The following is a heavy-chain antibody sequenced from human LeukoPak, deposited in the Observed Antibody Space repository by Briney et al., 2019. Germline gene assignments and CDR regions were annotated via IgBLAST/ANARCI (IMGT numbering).Heavy chain of an antibody. J-gene: IGHJ6*02. CDR3: ARDTRGYSYGYWYYYYGMDV. CDR2: INTNTGNP. CDR1: GYTFTSYA. Sequence: ASVKVSCKASGYTFTSYAMNWVRQAPGQGLEWMGWINTNTGNPTYAQGFTGRFVFSLDTSVSTAYLQISSLKAEDTAVYYCARDTRGYSYGYWYYYYGMDVWGQGTTVTVSS. D-gene: IGHD5-18*01. V-gene: IGHV7-4-1*02.